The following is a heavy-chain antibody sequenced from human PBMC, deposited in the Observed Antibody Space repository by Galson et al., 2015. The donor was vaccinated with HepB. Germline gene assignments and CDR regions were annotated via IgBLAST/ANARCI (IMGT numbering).Heavy chain of an antibody. D-gene: IGHD2-15*01. J-gene: IGHJ6*02. CDR2: FYNGETT. CDR1: GVSVTTKY. Sequence: SLRLSCAASGVSVTTKYMYWVRQAPGKGLECVSRFYNGETTYSADSVKDRFAAYTDSTKNTLYLQMKNLRANGTGVYYCARDGGYGPINKSAMDVWGQGTTVTVSS. CDR3: ARDGGYGPINKSAMDV. V-gene: IGHV3-66*01.